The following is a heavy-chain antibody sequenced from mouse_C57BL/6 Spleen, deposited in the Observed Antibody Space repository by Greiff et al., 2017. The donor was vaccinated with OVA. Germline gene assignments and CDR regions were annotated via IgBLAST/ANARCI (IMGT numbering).Heavy chain of an antibody. CDR3: ARVYDGYYVWFAY. CDR1: GYTFTSYW. Sequence: VKLQQPGAELVKPGASVKLSCKASGYTFTSYWMHWVKQRPGRGLEWIGRIDPNSGGTKYNEKFKSKATLTVDKPSSTAYMQLSSLTSEDSAVYYCARVYDGYYVWFAYWGQGTLVTVSA. V-gene: IGHV1-72*01. D-gene: IGHD2-3*01. CDR2: IDPNSGGT. J-gene: IGHJ3*01.